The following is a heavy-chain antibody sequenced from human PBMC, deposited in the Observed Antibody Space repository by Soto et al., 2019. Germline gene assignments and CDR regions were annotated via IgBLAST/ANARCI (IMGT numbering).Heavy chain of an antibody. V-gene: IGHV3-30*18. J-gene: IGHJ4*02. CDR2: ISYDGSNK. D-gene: IGHD3-3*01. CDR3: AKEGTIFGVVIIPYFDF. Sequence: GGSLRLSCAASRFTFSSYGMHWVRQAPGKGLEWVAVISYDGSNKYYSDSVKGRFTISRDNSKNTLYLQMNSLRAEDTAVYYCAKEGTIFGVVIIPYFDFWGQGTLVTVSS. CDR1: RFTFSSYG.